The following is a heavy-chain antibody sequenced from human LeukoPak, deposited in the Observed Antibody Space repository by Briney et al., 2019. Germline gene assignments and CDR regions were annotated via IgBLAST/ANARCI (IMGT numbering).Heavy chain of an antibody. CDR2: ISYDGSNK. V-gene: IGHV3-30*03. Sequence: PGGSLRLSCAASGFTFSSYGMHWVRQAPGKGLEWVAVISYDGSNKYYADSVKGRFTISRDNSKNTLYLQMNSLRAEDTAVYYCATSTTYYYDSSGYMFDYWGQGTLVTVSS. D-gene: IGHD3-22*01. J-gene: IGHJ4*02. CDR1: GFTFSSYG. CDR3: ATSTTYYYDSSGYMFDY.